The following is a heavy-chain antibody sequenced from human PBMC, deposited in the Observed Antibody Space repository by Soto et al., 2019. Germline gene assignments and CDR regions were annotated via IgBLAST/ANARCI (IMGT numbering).Heavy chain of an antibody. V-gene: IGHV4-59*01. CDR1: GGSISRYY. CDR2: IYYSGST. D-gene: IGHD4-4*01. CDR3: ARADDYSNYYYYYMDV. J-gene: IGHJ6*03. Sequence: SETLSLTCTVSGGSISRYYWSWSLQPPWKGLEWIGYIYYSGSTNYNPSLKSRVTISVDTSKNQFSLKLSSVTAADTAVYYCARADDYSNYYYYYMDVWGKGTTVTVSS.